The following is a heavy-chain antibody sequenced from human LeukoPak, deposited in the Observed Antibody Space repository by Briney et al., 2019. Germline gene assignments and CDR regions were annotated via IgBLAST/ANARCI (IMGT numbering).Heavy chain of an antibody. V-gene: IGHV4-34*01. CDR3: ARAADYYYGSGSGGWFDL. D-gene: IGHD3-10*01. J-gene: IGHJ5*02. CDR2: INHSGST. Sequence: NPSETLSLTCAVYGGSFSGYYWSWIRQPPGKGLEWIGEINHSGSTNYNPSLKSRVTISVDTSKNQFSLKLSSVTAADTAVYYCARAADYYYGSGSGGWFDLWGQGTLVTVSS. CDR1: GGSFSGYY.